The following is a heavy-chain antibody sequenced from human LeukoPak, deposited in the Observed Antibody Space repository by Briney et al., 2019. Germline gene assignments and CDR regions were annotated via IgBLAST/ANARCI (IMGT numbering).Heavy chain of an antibody. CDR1: GGTFSSYA. V-gene: IGHV1-69*05. Sequence: ASVKVSYKASGGTFSSYAISWVRQAPGQGPEWMGGIIPIFGTANYAQKFQGRVTITTDESTSTAYMELSSLRSEDTAVYYCARVIGGFDWLPDYYYYYMDVWGKGTTVTVSS. J-gene: IGHJ6*03. CDR2: IIPIFGTA. D-gene: IGHD3-9*01. CDR3: ARVIGGFDWLPDYYYYYMDV.